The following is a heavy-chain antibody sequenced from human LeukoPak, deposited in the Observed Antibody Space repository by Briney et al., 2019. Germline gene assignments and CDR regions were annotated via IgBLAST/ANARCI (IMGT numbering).Heavy chain of an antibody. CDR1: GFSFSSYA. J-gene: IGHJ6*02. V-gene: IGHV3-23*01. Sequence: GASLRLSCAASGFSFSSYAMTWVRQAPGKGLGWVSSIDAGGGDTYHSDSVKGRFTISRDNSMNTLYLQMNSLRADDTAVYYCGRPTKYWLVRGNGVDVWGQGTTVTVSS. D-gene: IGHD6-19*01. CDR2: IDAGGGDT. CDR3: GRPTKYWLVRGNGVDV.